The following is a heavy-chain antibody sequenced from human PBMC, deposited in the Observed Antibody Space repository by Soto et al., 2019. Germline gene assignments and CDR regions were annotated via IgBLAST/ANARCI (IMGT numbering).Heavy chain of an antibody. Sequence: QVQMVQSGSEVKKPGASVKVSCKASGYTFTSYGISLVRQSPGQGLEWMGWISAYNCNTHYAQKLQGRVTMTTDTSTRTAYMEMGSLRSDDTAVYCWARREVGSGPYYYYYGMDVWGQGTTVTVTT. J-gene: IGHJ6*01. CDR1: GYTFTSYG. V-gene: IGHV1-18*01. CDR2: ISAYNCNT. CDR3: ARREVGSGPYYYYYGMDV. D-gene: IGHD1-26*01.